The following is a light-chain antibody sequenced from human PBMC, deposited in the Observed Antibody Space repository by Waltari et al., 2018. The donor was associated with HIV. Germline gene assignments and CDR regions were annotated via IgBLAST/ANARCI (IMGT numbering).Light chain of an antibody. J-gene: IGLJ1*01. CDR3: SSYAGSNNYV. Sequence: QSALTQPPSASGSPGQSVPLPLTGTSTYVGGSTHVSWYQQHPGKAPKLMIYEVSKRPSGVPDRFSGSKSGNTASLTVSGLQAEDEADYYCSSYAGSNNYVFGTGTKVTVL. CDR1: STYVGGSTH. V-gene: IGLV2-8*01. CDR2: EVS.